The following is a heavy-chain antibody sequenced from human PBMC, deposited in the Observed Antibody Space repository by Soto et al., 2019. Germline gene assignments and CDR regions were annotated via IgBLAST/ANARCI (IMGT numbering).Heavy chain of an antibody. CDR2: IYYTGTT. V-gene: IGHV4-30-2*03. Sequence: PSETLSLTCAVSGGSISSGGYSWSWIRQPPGKGLEWIGYIYYTGTTDYNPSLKGRVTISVDTSKNQFSLRLRSVTAADTAAYYCARPHSIYYYYAMDVWGPGTTVTVSS. CDR3: ARPHSIYYYYAMDV. J-gene: IGHJ6*02. CDR1: GGSISSGGYS.